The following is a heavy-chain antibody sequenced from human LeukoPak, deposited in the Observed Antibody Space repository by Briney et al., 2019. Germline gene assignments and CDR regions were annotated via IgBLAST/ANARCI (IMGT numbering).Heavy chain of an antibody. D-gene: IGHD2-2*02. CDR2: ISAYNGNT. Sequence: ASVKVSCKASGYTFTSYGISWVRQAPGQGLEWMGWISAYNGNTNYAQKLQGRVTMTTDTSTSTAYMELRSLRSDDTAGYYCARDGGTYCSSTSCYTPHDYYYYYMDVWGKGTTVTVSS. CDR1: GYTFTSYG. V-gene: IGHV1-18*01. CDR3: ARDGGTYCSSTSCYTPHDYYYYYMDV. J-gene: IGHJ6*03.